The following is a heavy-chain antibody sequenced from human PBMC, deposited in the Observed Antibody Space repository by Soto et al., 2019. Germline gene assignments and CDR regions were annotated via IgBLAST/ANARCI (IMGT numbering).Heavy chain of an antibody. CDR2: INQDGSEK. D-gene: IGHD1-26*01. J-gene: IGHJ4*02. V-gene: IGHV3-7*03. CDR1: GFTFSSYW. Sequence: EVQVVESGGGLVQPGGSLRLSCAASGFTFSSYWMSWVRQAPGKGLEWVARINQDGSEKYYVDSLKGRFTISRDNAKNSLYLQMNSLRAEDTAVYYCARDYPGGSYYDYWGQGTLVTVSS. CDR3: ARDYPGGSYYDY.